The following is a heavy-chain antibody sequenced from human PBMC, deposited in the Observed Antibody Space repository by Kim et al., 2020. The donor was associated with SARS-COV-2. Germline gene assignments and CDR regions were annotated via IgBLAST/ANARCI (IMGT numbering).Heavy chain of an antibody. CDR2: INPNGGST. CDR1: GYTFTTYY. V-gene: IGHV1-46*04. J-gene: IGHJ4*02. D-gene: IGHD2-15*01. CDR3: ARDRIAVAASATPDY. Sequence: ASVKVSCKASGYTFTTYYIHWVRQAPGQGLEWMGIINPNGGSTNYAHKLQGRVTMTGDTSTSTVYMELTSLRSEDTAVYYCARDRIAVAASATPDYWGQGTLVTVSS.